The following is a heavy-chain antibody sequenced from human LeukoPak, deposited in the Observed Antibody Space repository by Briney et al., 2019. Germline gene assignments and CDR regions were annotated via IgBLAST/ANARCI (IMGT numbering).Heavy chain of an antibody. CDR2: IRNDGSRK. Sequence: PGGSLRLSCAASGFSFNKYGMHWVRQAPGKGLEWVAFIRNDGSRKYYRESVKGRFTISRENAKDTVYLQMNSLREDETAAYYCAKDVLVVGGEDYHYGMDVWGQGTTVIVSS. J-gene: IGHJ6*02. CDR3: AKDVLVVGGEDYHYGMDV. D-gene: IGHD1-26*01. V-gene: IGHV3-30*02. CDR1: GFSFNKYG.